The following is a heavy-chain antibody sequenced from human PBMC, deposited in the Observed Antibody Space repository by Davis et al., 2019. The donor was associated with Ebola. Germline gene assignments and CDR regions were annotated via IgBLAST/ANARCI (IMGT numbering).Heavy chain of an antibody. V-gene: IGHV4-59*05. J-gene: IGHJ1*01. CDR2: IYSTGTT. D-gene: IGHD1-1*01. CDR1: GGSFSGYY. CDR3: AEPLQHPARWERGHRLPGPGLRYF. Sequence: SETLSLTCAVYGGSFSGYYWSWIRQPPGKGLEWIGSIYSTGTTFYNPSFKSRVTISVDTSKNQFSLNLGSVTAADTAVYYCAEPLQHPARWERGHRLPGPGLRYF.